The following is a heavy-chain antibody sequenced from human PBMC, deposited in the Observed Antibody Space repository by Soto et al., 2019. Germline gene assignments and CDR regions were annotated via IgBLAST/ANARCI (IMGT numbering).Heavy chain of an antibody. CDR1: GFTFSSYG. J-gene: IGHJ4*02. CDR3: ARSRKYDFWSGYLFD. V-gene: IGHV3-33*01. Sequence: ESGGGVVQPGRSLRLSCAASGFTFSSYGMHWVRQAPGKGLEWVAVIWYDGSNKYYADSVKGRFTISRDNSKNTLYLQMNSLRAEDTAVYYCARSRKYDFWSGYLFDWGQGTLVTVSS. CDR2: IWYDGSNK. D-gene: IGHD3-3*01.